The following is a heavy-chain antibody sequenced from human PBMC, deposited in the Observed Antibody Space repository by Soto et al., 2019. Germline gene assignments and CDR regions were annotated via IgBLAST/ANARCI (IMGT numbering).Heavy chain of an antibody. CDR1: GFTFSSYA. Sequence: SLRLSCAASGFTFSSYAMSWVRQAPGKGLEWVSAISGSGGSTNYADSVKGRFTISRDNSKNTLYLQMNSLRAEDTAVYYCAKGSSYYYDSSGYSLFDYWGQGTLVTVSS. CDR2: ISGSGGST. D-gene: IGHD3-22*01. V-gene: IGHV3-23*01. CDR3: AKGSSYYYDSSGYSLFDY. J-gene: IGHJ4*02.